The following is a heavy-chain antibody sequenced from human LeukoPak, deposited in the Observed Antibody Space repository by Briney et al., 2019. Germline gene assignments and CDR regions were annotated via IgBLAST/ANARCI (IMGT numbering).Heavy chain of an antibody. CDR2: ISSSSSYI. CDR1: GFTFSSYS. CDR3: ARASPQWYFDY. J-gene: IGHJ4*02. V-gene: IGHV3-21*01. Sequence: GGSLKLSCAASGFTFSSYSMNWVRQAPGRGLEWVSSISSSSSYIYYADSVKGRFTISRDNAKNSLYLQMNSLRAEDTAVYYCARASPQWYFDYWGQGTLVTVSS. D-gene: IGHD6-19*01.